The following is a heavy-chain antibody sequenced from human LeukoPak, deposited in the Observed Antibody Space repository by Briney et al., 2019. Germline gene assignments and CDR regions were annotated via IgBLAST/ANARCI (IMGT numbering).Heavy chain of an antibody. J-gene: IGHJ4*02. Sequence: ASVKVSCKASGYTFTGYYMHWVRQAPGQGLEWVGRINPNSGGTNYAQKFQGRVTMTRDTSISTAYMELSRLRSDDTAVYYCARCFCSSTSCPDDYWGQGTLVTVSS. D-gene: IGHD2-2*01. CDR2: INPNSGGT. CDR1: GYTFTGYY. V-gene: IGHV1-2*06. CDR3: ARCFCSSTSCPDDY.